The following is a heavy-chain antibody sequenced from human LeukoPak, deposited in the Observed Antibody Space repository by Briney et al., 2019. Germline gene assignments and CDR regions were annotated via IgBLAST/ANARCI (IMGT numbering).Heavy chain of an antibody. CDR1: GFTFSRND. Sequence: GGSLRLSCAASGFTFSRNDMTWVRQAPGKGLEWVSAITGSGGNTYYAYSVKGRFTISRDNSKNTLYLQMNSLRAEDTAVYYCAKDRRAGSYDYWGQGTLVTVSS. V-gene: IGHV3-23*01. CDR2: ITGSGGNT. D-gene: IGHD3-10*01. J-gene: IGHJ4*02. CDR3: AKDRRAGSYDY.